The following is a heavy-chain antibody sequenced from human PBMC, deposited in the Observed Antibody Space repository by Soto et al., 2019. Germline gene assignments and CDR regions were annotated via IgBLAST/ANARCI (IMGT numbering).Heavy chain of an antibody. CDR3: ARYCNNFDCHHLYYFDS. V-gene: IGHV4-59*01. Sequence: PSETLSLTCTVSGGSISSYYWSWIRQPPGKGLEWIGYIYYSGSTNYNPSLKSRVTISVDTSKNHVFLELTSVTAADTAIYYCARYCNNFDCHHLYYFDSWGQGTQVTVSS. D-gene: IGHD2-8*01. CDR1: GGSISSYY. CDR2: IYYSGST. J-gene: IGHJ4*02.